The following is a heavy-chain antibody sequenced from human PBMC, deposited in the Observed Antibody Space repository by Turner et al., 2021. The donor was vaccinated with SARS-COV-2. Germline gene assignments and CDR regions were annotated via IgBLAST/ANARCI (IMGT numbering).Heavy chain of an antibody. CDR1: GYTLTELS. V-gene: IGHV1-24*01. CDR2: FDPEDVKT. CDR3: ATATAVAGTLGYYSYYYGMDV. J-gene: IGHJ6*02. D-gene: IGHD6-19*01. Sequence: QVQLVQSGAEVKRPGASVKVSCKVSGYTLTELSIHWVRQAPGKGLEWMGGFDPEDVKTIYAQKFQGRVTMTEDTSTDTAYMELSSLRSEDTAVYYCATATAVAGTLGYYSYYYGMDVWGLGTTVTVSS.